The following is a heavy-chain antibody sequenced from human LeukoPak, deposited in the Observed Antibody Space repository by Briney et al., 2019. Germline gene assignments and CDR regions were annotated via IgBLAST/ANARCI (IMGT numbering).Heavy chain of an antibody. J-gene: IGHJ4*02. CDR2: LSGSGYNT. V-gene: IGHV3-23*01. CDR1: GFTFSSHA. D-gene: IGHD2-2*01. Sequence: GGSLRLSCAASGFTFSSHALSWVRQAPGKGPEWVSSLSGSGYNTYYADSVKGRFTISRDNSKNTVCLQMNSLRAEDTAVYYCAKDPYGTRYFDYWGQGTLVTVSS. CDR3: AKDPYGTRYFDY.